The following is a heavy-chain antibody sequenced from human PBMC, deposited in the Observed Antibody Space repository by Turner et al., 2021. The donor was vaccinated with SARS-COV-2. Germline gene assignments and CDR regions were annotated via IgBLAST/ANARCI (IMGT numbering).Heavy chain of an antibody. J-gene: IGHJ4*02. V-gene: IGHV3-30*14. CDR3: ARDLGGLRFDY. D-gene: IGHD2-15*01. CDR1: GFTFSSYA. Sequence: QVQLVESGGGLVKHGRSLTLSCAASGFTFSSYAMHWVRQAPGKGLEWLAVIYSGGSKFYEDSLKGRFNIARDNSKNTLYLQMNSLRAEDTAFYYCARDLGGLRFDYWGQGTLVTVSS. CDR2: IYSGGSK.